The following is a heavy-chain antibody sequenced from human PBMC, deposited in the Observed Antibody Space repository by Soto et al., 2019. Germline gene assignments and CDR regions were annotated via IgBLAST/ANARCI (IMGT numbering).Heavy chain of an antibody. CDR1: GFTFSSYG. J-gene: IGHJ6*02. Sequence: QVQLVESGGGVVQPGRSLRLSCAASGFTFSSYGMHWVRQAPGKGLEWVAVISYDGSNKYYADSVKGRFTISRDNSKNALCLLINSLRAEDTAVYYCAKTLISGSYPWFYGMDVWGQGTTVTVSS. D-gene: IGHD1-26*01. V-gene: IGHV3-30*18. CDR2: ISYDGSNK. CDR3: AKTLISGSYPWFYGMDV.